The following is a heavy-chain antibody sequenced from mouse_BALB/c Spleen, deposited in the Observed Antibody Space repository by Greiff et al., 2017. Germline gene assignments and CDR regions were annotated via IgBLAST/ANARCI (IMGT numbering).Heavy chain of an antibody. CDR2: INPSSGYT. Sequence: QVQLKESAAELARPGASVKMSCKASGYTFTSYTMHWVKQRPGQGLEWIGYINPSSGYTEYNQKFKDKTTLTADKSSSTAYMQLSSLTSEDSAVYYCAREKGLRLRYAMDYWGQGTSVTVSS. V-gene: IGHV1-4*02. D-gene: IGHD1-2*01. CDR1: GYTFTSYT. J-gene: IGHJ4*01. CDR3: AREKGLRLRYAMDY.